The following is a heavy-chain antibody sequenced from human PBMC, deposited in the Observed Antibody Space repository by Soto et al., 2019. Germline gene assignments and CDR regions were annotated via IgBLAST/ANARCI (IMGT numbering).Heavy chain of an antibody. D-gene: IGHD6-13*01. Sequence: EVHLLESGGGLVQPGGSLRLSCAASGYTFSTYAMSWVRQAPGMGLEWVSAISVTGGSTYYADSVRGRFTISRDNSKNTLSLQMTSLRAEDTAVYYCAKATYSNVYNFGYWGQGTLVTVSS. V-gene: IGHV3-23*01. CDR3: AKATYSNVYNFGY. CDR1: GYTFSTYA. J-gene: IGHJ4*02. CDR2: ISVTGGST.